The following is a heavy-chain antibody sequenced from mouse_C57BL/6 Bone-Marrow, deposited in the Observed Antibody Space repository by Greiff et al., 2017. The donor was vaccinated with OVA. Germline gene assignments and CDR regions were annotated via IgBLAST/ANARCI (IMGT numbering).Heavy chain of an antibody. J-gene: IGHJ2*01. D-gene: IGHD2-4*01. CDR1: GFTFSSYS. Sequence: EVQGVESGGDLVKPGGSLKLSCAASGFTFSSYSMSWVRQTPDKRLEWVATISSGGSYTYYPDSVKGRFTISRDNAKNTLYLQMSSLKSEDTAMYYCARQRGLRRFDYWGQGTTLTVSS. CDR3: ARQRGLRRFDY. CDR2: ISSGGSYT. V-gene: IGHV5-6*01.